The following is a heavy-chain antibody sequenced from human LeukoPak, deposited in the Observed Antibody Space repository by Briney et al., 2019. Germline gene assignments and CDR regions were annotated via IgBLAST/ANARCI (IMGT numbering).Heavy chain of an antibody. V-gene: IGHV4-39*01. J-gene: IGHJ4*02. CDR2: IYYSGST. CDR1: GGSISSSSYY. Sequence: PSETLSLTCTVSGGSISSSSYYWGWIRQPPGKGLEWIGSIYYSGSTYYNPSLKRRVTISVDTSKNQFSLKLSAVTAADTVVYYCARHPALWFGEPLDYWGQGTLVTVSS. D-gene: IGHD3-10*01. CDR3: ARHPALWFGEPLDY.